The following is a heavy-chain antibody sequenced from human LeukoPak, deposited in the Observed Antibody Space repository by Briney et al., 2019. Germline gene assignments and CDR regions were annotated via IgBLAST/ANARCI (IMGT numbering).Heavy chain of an antibody. CDR2: IYHSGST. Sequence: PETLSLTCTVSGYSISSGYYWGWIRQPPGKGLEWIGSIYHSGSTYYNPSLKSRVTISVDTSKNQFSLKLSSVTAADTAVYYCAGDLLKLGYCSSTSCYSPYWGQGTLVTVSS. J-gene: IGHJ4*02. CDR3: AGDLLKLGYCSSTSCYSPY. CDR1: GYSISSGYY. D-gene: IGHD2-2*01. V-gene: IGHV4-38-2*02.